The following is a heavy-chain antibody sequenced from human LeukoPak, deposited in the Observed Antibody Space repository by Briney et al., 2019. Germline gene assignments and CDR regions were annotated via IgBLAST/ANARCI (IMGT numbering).Heavy chain of an antibody. CDR2: IRYGGSNK. J-gene: IGHJ4*02. D-gene: IGHD3-10*01. CDR3: ARDYGSGSYSFDY. V-gene: IGHV3-30*02. CDR1: GFTFSSYG. Sequence: GGSLRLSCAASGFTFSSYGMHWVRQAPGKGLEWVAFIRYGGSNKYYADSVKGRFTISRDNSKNTLYLQMNSLRAEDTAAYYCARDYGSGSYSFDYWGQGTLVTVSS.